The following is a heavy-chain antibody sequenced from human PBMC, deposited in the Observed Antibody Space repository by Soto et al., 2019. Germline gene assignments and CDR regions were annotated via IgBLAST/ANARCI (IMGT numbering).Heavy chain of an antibody. V-gene: IGHV5-51*01. D-gene: IGHD5-18*01. Sequence: GEALKISCKGSGYSFSNYWIGWVRQMPGKGLEWMGIIYPGDSNARYSPSFQGQVTISADKSISTAYLQWSSLKASDTAMYYCARLTYSYGFIDVWGQGTTVTVSS. J-gene: IGHJ6*02. CDR3: ARLTYSYGFIDV. CDR1: GYSFSNYW. CDR2: IYPGDSNA.